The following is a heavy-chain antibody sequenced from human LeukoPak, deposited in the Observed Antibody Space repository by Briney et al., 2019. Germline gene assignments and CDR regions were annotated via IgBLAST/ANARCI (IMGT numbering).Heavy chain of an antibody. V-gene: IGHV3-7*01. CDR1: GFTFSSYW. CDR2: IKQDGSEK. Sequence: GGSLRLSCAASGFTFSSYWMSWVRQAPGKGLEWVANIKQDGSEKYYVDSVKGRSTISRDNAKNSLYLQMNSLRAEDTAVYYCARSQDGSGSYFYYFYIDVWGKGTTV. J-gene: IGHJ6*03. CDR3: ARSQDGSGSYFYYFYIDV. D-gene: IGHD3-10*01.